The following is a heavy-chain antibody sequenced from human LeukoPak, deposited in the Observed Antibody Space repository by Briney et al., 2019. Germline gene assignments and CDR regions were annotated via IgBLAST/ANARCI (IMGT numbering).Heavy chain of an antibody. V-gene: IGHV4-34*01. CDR2: INHSGST. J-gene: IGHJ5*02. D-gene: IGHD3-3*01. CDR1: GGSFSGYY. Sequence: SETLSLTCTVYGGSFSGYYWSWIRQPPGKGLGWIGEINHSGSTNYNPSLKSRVTISVDTSKNQFSLKLSSVTAADTAVYYCARGTYYDFWRPNYNWFDPWGQGTLVTVSS. CDR3: ARGTYYDFWRPNYNWFDP.